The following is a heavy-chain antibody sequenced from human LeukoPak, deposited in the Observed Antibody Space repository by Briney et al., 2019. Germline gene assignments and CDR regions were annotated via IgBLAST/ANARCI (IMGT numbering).Heavy chain of an antibody. V-gene: IGHV3-33*06. Sequence: GGSLRLSCAASGFTFSSYGMHWVRQAPGKGLEWVAVIWYDGSNKYYADSVKGRFTISRDNSKNTLYLQMNSLRAEDTAVYYCAKDLGPMTTVTPVGFDYWGQGTLVIVST. CDR2: IWYDGSNK. D-gene: IGHD4-17*01. CDR3: AKDLGPMTTVTPVGFDY. CDR1: GFTFSSYG. J-gene: IGHJ4*02.